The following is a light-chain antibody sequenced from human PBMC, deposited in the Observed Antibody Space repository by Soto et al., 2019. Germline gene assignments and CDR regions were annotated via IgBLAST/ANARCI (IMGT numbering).Light chain of an antibody. V-gene: IGLV1-40*01. CDR3: QTYDKSLGGWV. CDR1: SSNIGAGYH. CDR2: GNT. J-gene: IGLJ3*02. Sequence: QSVVTKPPSVSGDPGQTVTISCPGSSSNIGAGYHVHWYMQLPGKAPKLLIFGNTNRPSGVPDRFSGSRSGSSASLAISGLQAEDEADYYCQTYDKSLGGWVFGGGTKVTVL.